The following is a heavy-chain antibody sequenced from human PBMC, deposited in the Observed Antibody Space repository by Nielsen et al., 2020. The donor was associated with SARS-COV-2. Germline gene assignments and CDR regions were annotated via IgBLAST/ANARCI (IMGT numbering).Heavy chain of an antibody. CDR3: ARVDYDFWSGSGVGYIWFDP. Sequence: SETLSLTCAVSGGSISSSNWWSWVRQPPGKGLEWIGEIYHSGSTNYNPSLKSRVTISVDKSKNQFSLKLSSVTAADTAVYYCARVDYDFWSGSGVGYIWFDPWGQGTLVTVSS. V-gene: IGHV4-4*02. CDR2: IYHSGST. D-gene: IGHD3-3*01. CDR1: GGSISSSNW. J-gene: IGHJ5*02.